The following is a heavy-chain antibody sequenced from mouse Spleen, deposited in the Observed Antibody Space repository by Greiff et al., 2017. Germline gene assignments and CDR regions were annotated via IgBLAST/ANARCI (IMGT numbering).Heavy chain of an antibody. V-gene: IGHV5-6*02. D-gene: IGHD4-1*01. J-gene: IGHJ2*01. CDR2: ISSGGSYT. Sequence: EVKLQESGGDLVKPGGSLKLSCAASGFTFSSYGMSWVRQTPDKRLEWVATISSGGSYTYYPDSVKGRFTISRDNAKNTLYLQMSSLKSEDTAMYYCARRRLTGTDLYYFDYWGQGTTLTVSS. CDR1: GFTFSSYG. CDR3: ARRRLTGTDLYYFDY.